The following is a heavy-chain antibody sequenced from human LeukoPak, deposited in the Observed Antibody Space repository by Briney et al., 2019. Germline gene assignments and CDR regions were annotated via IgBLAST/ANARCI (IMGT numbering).Heavy chain of an antibody. CDR2: INHSGST. CDR1: GGSFSGYY. CDR3: ASPGVGATIDY. V-gene: IGHV4-34*01. J-gene: IGHJ4*02. Sequence: SETLSLTCAVYGGSFSGYYWSWIRQPPGKGLAWIGEINHSGSTNYNPSLKSRVTISVDTSKNQFSLKLSSVTAADTAVYYCASPGVGATIDYWGQGTLVTVSS. D-gene: IGHD1-26*01.